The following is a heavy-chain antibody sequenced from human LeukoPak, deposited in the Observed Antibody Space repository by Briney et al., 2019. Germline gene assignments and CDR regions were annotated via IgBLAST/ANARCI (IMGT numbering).Heavy chain of an antibody. J-gene: IGHJ4*02. CDR3: ARDRGGYSYFDY. CDR2: IYHSGST. V-gene: IGHV4-4*02. D-gene: IGHD5-18*01. Sequence: PSETLSLTCAVSGGSISSSNWWSWVRPPPGKGLEWIGEIYHSGSTNYNPSLKSRVTISVDKSKNQFSLKLSSVTAADTAVYYCARDRGGYSYFDYWGQGTLVTVSS. CDR1: GGSISSSNW.